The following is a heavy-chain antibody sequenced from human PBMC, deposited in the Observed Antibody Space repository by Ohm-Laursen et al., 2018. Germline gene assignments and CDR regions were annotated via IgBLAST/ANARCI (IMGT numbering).Heavy chain of an antibody. V-gene: IGHV1-2*02. CDR1: GYTFTGYY. D-gene: IGHD2-15*01. Sequence: ASVKVSYKASGYTFTGYYMHWVRQAPGQGLEWMGWINPNSGGTSYAQKFQGRVTMTRDTSISTAYMELSRLRSDDTAVYYCARGYCSGGNCYGMDVWGQGTTVTVSS. J-gene: IGHJ6*02. CDR3: ARGYCSGGNCYGMDV. CDR2: INPNSGGT.